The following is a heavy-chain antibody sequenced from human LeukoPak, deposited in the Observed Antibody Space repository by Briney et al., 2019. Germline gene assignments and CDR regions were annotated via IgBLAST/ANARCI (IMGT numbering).Heavy chain of an antibody. V-gene: IGHV4-39*07. D-gene: IGHD6-19*01. CDR1: DGSISSSSYY. CDR2: IYYSGST. J-gene: IGHJ4*02. CDR3: AIPLRRSGWYGGFDY. Sequence: SETLSLTCTVSDGSISSSSYYWGWIRQPPGKGLEWIGSIYYSGSTYYNPSLKSRVTISVDTSKNQFSLKLSSVTAADTAVYYCAIPLRRSGWYGGFDYWGQGTLVTVSS.